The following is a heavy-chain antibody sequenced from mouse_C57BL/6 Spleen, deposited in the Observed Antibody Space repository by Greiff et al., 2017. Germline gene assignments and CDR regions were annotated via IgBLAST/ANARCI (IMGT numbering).Heavy chain of an antibody. D-gene: IGHD1-1*01. CDR2: IYPGDGDT. V-gene: IGHV1-80*01. CDR3: ARRGITKVVAHFDY. J-gene: IGHJ2*01. Sequence: VQLQQSGAELVKPGASVKISCKASGYAFSSYWMNWVKQRPGKGLEWIGQIYPGDGDTNYNGKFKGKATLTADKSSSTAYMQLSSLTSEDSAVYFCARRGITKVVAHFDYWGQGTTLTVSS. CDR1: GYAFSSYW.